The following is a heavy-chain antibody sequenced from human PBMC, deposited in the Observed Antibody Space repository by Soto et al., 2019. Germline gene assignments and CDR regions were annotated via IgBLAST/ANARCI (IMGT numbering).Heavy chain of an antibody. Sequence: GGSLRLSCAASGFTFSIYAMHWVRQAPGKGLEWVAVISYDGSNKYYADSVKGRLTISRDNSKNTLYLQMNSLRAEDTAVYYCAREWDDILTCMDYWGQGTLVTVSS. CDR2: ISYDGSNK. J-gene: IGHJ4*02. CDR1: GFTFSIYA. CDR3: AREWDDILTCMDY. D-gene: IGHD3-9*01. V-gene: IGHV3-30-3*01.